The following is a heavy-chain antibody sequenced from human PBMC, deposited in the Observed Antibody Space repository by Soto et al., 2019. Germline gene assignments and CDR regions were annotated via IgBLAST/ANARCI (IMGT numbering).Heavy chain of an antibody. J-gene: IGHJ4*02. CDR1: GGSISSSSYY. V-gene: IGHV4-39*01. CDR3: ARQPRILTGYYGHFDY. Sequence: PSETLSLTCTVSGGSISSSSYYWGWIRQPPGKGLEWIGSIYYSGSTYYNPSLKSRVTISVDTSKNQFSLKLSSVTAADTAVYYCARQPRILTGYYGHFDYCGQGTLVTLSS. D-gene: IGHD3-9*01. CDR2: IYYSGST.